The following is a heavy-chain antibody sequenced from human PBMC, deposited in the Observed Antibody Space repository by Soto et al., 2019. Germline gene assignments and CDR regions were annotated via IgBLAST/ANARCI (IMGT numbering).Heavy chain of an antibody. J-gene: IGHJ6*02. CDR2: IYPGDSDT. D-gene: IGHD6-13*01. V-gene: IGHV5-51*01. Sequence: GESLKISCQGSGYSFTSYWIGRVCQLPGKGLEWMGIIYPGDSDTRYSPSFQGQVTISADKSISTAYLQWSSLKASDTAMYYCARLSSNSWYRSYYYYGMDVWGQGTTVTV. CDR3: ARLSSNSWYRSYYYYGMDV. CDR1: GYSFTSYW.